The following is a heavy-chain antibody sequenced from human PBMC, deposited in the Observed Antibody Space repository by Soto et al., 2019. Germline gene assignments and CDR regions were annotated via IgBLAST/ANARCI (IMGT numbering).Heavy chain of an antibody. D-gene: IGHD2-8*01. V-gene: IGHV1-69*06. Sequence: SVKVSCKASGGTFSSYAISWVRQAPGQGLEWMGGIIPIFGTANYAQKFQGRVTITADKSTSTAYMELSSLRSEDTAVYYCARGMRATGNFDYWGQGTLVTVSS. CDR3: ARGMRATGNFDY. J-gene: IGHJ4*02. CDR2: IIPIFGTA. CDR1: GGTFSSYA.